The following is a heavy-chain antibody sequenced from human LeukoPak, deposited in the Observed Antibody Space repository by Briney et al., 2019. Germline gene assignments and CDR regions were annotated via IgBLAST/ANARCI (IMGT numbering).Heavy chain of an antibody. CDR1: GGSIISDIYF. CDR2: IYHGGRA. Sequence: SETLSLTCTVSGGSIISDIYFWGWIRQSLGQGLAWIGSIYHGGRAYYDPSFEGRATISVDTSKNQFSLKLSSVTAADTAVYYCARLYGGNPDYWGQGTLVTVSS. J-gene: IGHJ4*02. D-gene: IGHD4-23*01. CDR3: ARLYGGNPDY. V-gene: IGHV4-39*01.